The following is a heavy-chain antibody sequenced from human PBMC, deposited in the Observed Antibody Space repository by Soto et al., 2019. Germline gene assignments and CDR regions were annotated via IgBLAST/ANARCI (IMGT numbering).Heavy chain of an antibody. V-gene: IGHV4-31*03. Sequence: SETLSLTCTVSGGSISSGGYYWSWIRQHPGKGLEWIGYILYSGNTFYNPSLRSRVSISVDTSRNQFSLKLTSVTAADTAVYFCARYCSSTSCYRKGLDVWGPGTTVTVSS. CDR3: ARYCSSTSCYRKGLDV. CDR1: GGSISSGGYY. CDR2: ILYSGNT. D-gene: IGHD2-2*01. J-gene: IGHJ6*02.